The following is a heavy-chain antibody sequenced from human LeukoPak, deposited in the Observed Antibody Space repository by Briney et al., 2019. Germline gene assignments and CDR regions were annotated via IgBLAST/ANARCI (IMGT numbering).Heavy chain of an antibody. J-gene: IGHJ6*02. CDR1: GFTFGSYA. Sequence: QPGGSLRLSCAASGFTFGSYAMSWVRQAPGKGLEWVSAISGSGGSTYYADSVKGRFTISRDNSKNTLYLQMNSLRAEDAAVYYCAKEAPYSSSWYGPYYYGMDVWGQGTTVTVSS. V-gene: IGHV3-23*01. CDR3: AKEAPYSSSWYGPYYYGMDV. CDR2: ISGSGGST. D-gene: IGHD6-13*01.